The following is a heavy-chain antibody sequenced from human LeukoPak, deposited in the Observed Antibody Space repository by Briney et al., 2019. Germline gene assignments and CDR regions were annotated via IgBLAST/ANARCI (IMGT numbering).Heavy chain of an antibody. CDR3: AKYCGGDCYGMDV. CDR1: GFTFSSYW. V-gene: IGHV3-7*01. CDR2: IKQDGSEK. J-gene: IGHJ6*02. Sequence: TGGSLRLSCTASGFTFSSYWMSWVRQAPGKGLEWVANIKQDGSEKDYVDSVKGRFTISRDNAKNSLYLQMNSLRAEDTAVYYCAKYCGGDCYGMDVWGQGTTVIVSS. D-gene: IGHD2-21*01.